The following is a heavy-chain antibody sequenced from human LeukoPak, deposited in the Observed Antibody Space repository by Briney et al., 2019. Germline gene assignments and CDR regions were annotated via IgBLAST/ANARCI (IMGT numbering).Heavy chain of an antibody. D-gene: IGHD3-16*01. CDR1: GFTFSSYS. V-gene: IGHV3-48*02. J-gene: IGHJ4*02. CDR2: ISSSSSTI. CDR3: ARERVYDAY. Sequence: PGGSLRLSCAASGFTFSSYSMNWVRQAPGKGLEWVSYISSSSSTIYSADSVKGRFTISSDNAKNSLYLQMNSLSDDDTAVYYCARERVYDAYWGQGTLVTVSS.